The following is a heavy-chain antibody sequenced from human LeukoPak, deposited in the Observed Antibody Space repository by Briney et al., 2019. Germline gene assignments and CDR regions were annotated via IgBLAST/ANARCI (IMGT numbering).Heavy chain of an antibody. J-gene: IGHJ4*02. CDR2: VTGGGFT. CDR1: GFTFSTYA. CDR3: AKDLGDSSGYYYGAPDY. Sequence: GSLRLSCAASGFTFSTYAMTWVRQAPGKGLEWVSSVTGGGFTYYADSVKGRFTISRDNSKNTLYLQMNSLRAEDTAVYYCAKDLGDSSGYYYGAPDYWGQGTLVTVSS. D-gene: IGHD3-22*01. V-gene: IGHV3-23*01.